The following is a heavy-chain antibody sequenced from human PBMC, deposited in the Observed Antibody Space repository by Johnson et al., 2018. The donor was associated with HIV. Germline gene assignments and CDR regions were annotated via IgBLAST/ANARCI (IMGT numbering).Heavy chain of an antibody. CDR2: INSDGSST. CDR1: GFRFSSSW. J-gene: IGHJ3*01. D-gene: IGHD3-3*02. CDR3: ARVKVLAEDVFNS. Sequence: VQLVESGGGLVQPGGSLRLSCTASGFRFSSSWMHWVRQAPGKGLVWVSRINSDGSSTSYADSVKGRFTISRDNAKNTLYLQMDSLGAEDTAVYFCARVKVLAEDVFNSWGQGTMVTVSA. V-gene: IGHV3-74*03.